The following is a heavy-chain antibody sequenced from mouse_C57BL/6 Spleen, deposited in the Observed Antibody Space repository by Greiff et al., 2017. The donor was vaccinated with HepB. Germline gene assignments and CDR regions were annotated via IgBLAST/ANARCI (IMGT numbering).Heavy chain of an antibody. CDR1: GYTFTSYD. CDR3: ARGAVVDYFDY. V-gene: IGHV1-85*01. J-gene: IGHJ2*01. CDR2: IDPRDGST. Sequence: VQLQQSGPELVKPGASVKLSCKASGYTFTSYDINWVKQRPGQGLEWIGWIDPRDGSTKYNEKFKGKATLTVDTSSNTAYMELHSLTSEDSAVYFCARGAVVDYFDYWGQGTTLTVSS. D-gene: IGHD1-1*01.